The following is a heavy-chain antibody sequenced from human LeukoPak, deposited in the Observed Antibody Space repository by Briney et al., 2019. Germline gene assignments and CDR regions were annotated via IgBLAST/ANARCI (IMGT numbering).Heavy chain of an antibody. J-gene: IGHJ4*02. CDR3: AKDRLTYYYDSSGYDY. D-gene: IGHD3-22*01. V-gene: IGHV3-23*01. CDR2: ISGSGGST. CDR1: GFTFSDYY. Sequence: GGSLRLSCVASGFTFSDYYMAWIRQAPGKGLEWVSAISGSGGSTYYADSVKGRFTISRDNSKNTLYLQMNSLRAEDTAVYYCAKDRLTYYYDSSGYDYWGQGTLVTVSS.